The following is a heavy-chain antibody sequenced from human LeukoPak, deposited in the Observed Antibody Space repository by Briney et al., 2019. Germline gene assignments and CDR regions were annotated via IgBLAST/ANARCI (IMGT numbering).Heavy chain of an antibody. D-gene: IGHD3-10*01. J-gene: IGHJ6*04. CDR2: FDREDGET. CDR1: GYTLTELS. CDR3: ASFYGSGSYSYYGMDV. Sequence: ASVKVSCKVSGYTLTELSMHWVRQAPGKGLEWMGGFDREDGETIYAQKFQGRVTMTEDTSTDTAYMELSSLRSEDTAVYYCASFYGSGSYSYYGMDVWGEGTTVTVSS. V-gene: IGHV1-24*01.